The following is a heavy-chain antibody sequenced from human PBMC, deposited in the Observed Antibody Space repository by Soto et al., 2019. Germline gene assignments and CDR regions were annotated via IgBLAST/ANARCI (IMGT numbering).Heavy chain of an antibody. CDR2: ISYDGSNK. D-gene: IGHD4-17*01. V-gene: IGHV3-30-3*01. Sequence: PGGSLRLSCAASGFTFSSYAMHWVRQAPGKGLEWVAVISYDGSNKYYADSVKGRFTISRDNSKNTLYLQMNSLRAEDTAVYYCARDDGKHTYFDYWGQGTLVTVSS. CDR1: GFTFSSYA. CDR3: ARDDGKHTYFDY. J-gene: IGHJ4*02.